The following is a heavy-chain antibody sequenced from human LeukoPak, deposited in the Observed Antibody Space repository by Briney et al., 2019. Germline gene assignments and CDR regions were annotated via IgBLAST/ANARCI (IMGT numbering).Heavy chain of an antibody. CDR1: GGTFSSYA. J-gene: IGHJ4*02. Sequence: ASVKVSCKASGGTFSSYAISWVRQAPGRGLEWMGGIIPIFGTANYAQKFQGRVTITADESTSTAYMELSSLRSEDTAVYYCARDLGATAFDYWGQGTLVTVSS. D-gene: IGHD1-26*01. CDR3: ARDLGATAFDY. CDR2: IIPIFGTA. V-gene: IGHV1-69*13.